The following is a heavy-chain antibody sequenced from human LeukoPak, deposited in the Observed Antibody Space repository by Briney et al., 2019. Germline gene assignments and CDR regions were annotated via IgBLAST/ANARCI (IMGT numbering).Heavy chain of an antibody. J-gene: IGHJ4*02. CDR1: GFPLRSYA. Sequence: GGALRLSCATPGFPLRSYAISLVRQAPGKGLEWVPAISNSGDSTYYADPVKGRFTISRDNSKNTLCLQMNSLRAEDTAVYYCAKRISGIQLGLPFDYWGQGTLVTVSS. D-gene: IGHD5-18*01. V-gene: IGHV3-23*01. CDR3: AKRISGIQLGLPFDY. CDR2: ISNSGDST.